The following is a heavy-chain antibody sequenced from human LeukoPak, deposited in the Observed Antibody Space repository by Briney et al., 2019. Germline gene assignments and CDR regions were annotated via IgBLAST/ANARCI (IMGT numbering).Heavy chain of an antibody. J-gene: IGHJ5*02. CDR2: IYYSGST. CDR1: GGSISSYY. CDR3: ARDYYDSSGYYSNWFDP. V-gene: IGHV4-59*01. Sequence: PSETLSLTSTVSGGSISSYYWSWIRQPPGKGLEWIGYIYYSGSTNYNPSLKSRVTISVDTSKNQFSLKLSSLTAADTAVYYCARDYYDSSGYYSNWFDPWGQGTLVTVSS. D-gene: IGHD3-22*01.